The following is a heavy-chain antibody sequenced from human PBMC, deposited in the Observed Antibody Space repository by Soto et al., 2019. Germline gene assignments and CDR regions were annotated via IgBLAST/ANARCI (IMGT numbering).Heavy chain of an antibody. CDR2: IIPISGPT. V-gene: IGHV1-69*01. J-gene: IGHJ2*01. Sequence: QVHLVQSGAEVKKPGSSVKVSCKASGGTFNNYVISWVRQAPGQGLEWLGGIIPISGPTNYAQKFQGRVTITADESTNTVSMELSSLRSDDAAMYYCARSPLPPTMIVLVIASQYLYFDIWGRGTLVTVSS. CDR1: GGTFNNYV. CDR3: ARSPLPPTMIVLVIASQYLYFDI. D-gene: IGHD3-22*01.